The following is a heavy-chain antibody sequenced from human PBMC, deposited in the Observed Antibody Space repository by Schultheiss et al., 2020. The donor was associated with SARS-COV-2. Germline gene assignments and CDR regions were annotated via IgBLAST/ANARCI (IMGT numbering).Heavy chain of an antibody. D-gene: IGHD6-19*01. Sequence: SETLSLTCTVSGGSISSSSYYWGWIRQPPGKGLEWIGEINHSGSTNYNPSLKSRVTISVDTSKNQFSLKLSSVTAADTAVYYCARGRLQKGLAWSQGTLVTVSS. V-gene: IGHV4-39*07. CDR2: INHSGST. J-gene: IGHJ5*02. CDR1: GGSISSSSYY. CDR3: ARGRLQKGLA.